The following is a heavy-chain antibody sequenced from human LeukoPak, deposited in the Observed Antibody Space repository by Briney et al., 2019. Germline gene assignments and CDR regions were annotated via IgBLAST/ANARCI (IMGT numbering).Heavy chain of an antibody. CDR2: IRQDGDTK. D-gene: IGHD6-13*01. J-gene: IGHJ4*02. CDR3: ARSLPYGTTWYGRSDF. V-gene: IGHV3-7*03. CDR1: GFTLSSYG. Sequence: QPGGSLRLSCAASGFTLSSYGMHWVRQAPGKGLEWVANIRQDGDTKYYVDSVKGRFTISRDNAMNSLYLQMNSLRAEDTAIYYCARSLPYGTTWYGRSDFWGQGTLVTVSS.